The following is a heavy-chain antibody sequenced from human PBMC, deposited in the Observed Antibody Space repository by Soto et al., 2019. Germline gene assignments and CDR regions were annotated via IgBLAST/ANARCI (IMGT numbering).Heavy chain of an antibody. V-gene: IGHV1-3*01. Sequence: ASVKVSCKASGYIFTSYKMHWVRQTPGQRLEWMGWINGGNGDTKYSQKFQGRVTITSDTSASTAYMEVSSLKSEDTAVYYCARENPPRGLYFYYYGVDVWGQGTTVTVSS. CDR1: GYIFTSYK. CDR3: ARENPPRGLYFYYYGVDV. D-gene: IGHD3-16*01. CDR2: INGGNGDT. J-gene: IGHJ6*02.